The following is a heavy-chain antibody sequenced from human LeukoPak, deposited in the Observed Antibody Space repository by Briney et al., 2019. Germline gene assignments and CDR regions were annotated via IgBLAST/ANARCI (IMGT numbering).Heavy chain of an antibody. V-gene: IGHV1-2*02. D-gene: IGHD3-10*01. CDR1: GYTYTGYY. Sequence: ASVKVSCKASGYTYTGYYMHWVRQAPGQGLEWMGWINPNSGGTNHAQKFQGRVTMTRDTSISTAYMELSRLRSDDTAVYYCARVERYYYGSGPPDVWGKGTTVTISS. J-gene: IGHJ6*04. CDR3: ARVERYYYGSGPPDV. CDR2: INPNSGGT.